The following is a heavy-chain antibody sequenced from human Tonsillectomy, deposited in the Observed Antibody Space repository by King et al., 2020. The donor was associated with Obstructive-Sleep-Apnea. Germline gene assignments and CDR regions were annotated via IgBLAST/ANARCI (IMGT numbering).Heavy chain of an antibody. V-gene: IGHV4-59*08. J-gene: IGHJ2*01. CDR2: IYYSGST. Sequence: QLQESGPGLVKPSETLSLTCTVSGGSISSYYWSWIRQPPGKGLEWIWYIYYSGSTNYNPSLKSRVTISVDTSKNQFSLKLSSVTAADTAVYYCARRTRGDWYFDLWGRGTLVTVSS. CDR3: ARRTRGDWYFDL. CDR1: GGSISSYY. D-gene: IGHD1-1*01.